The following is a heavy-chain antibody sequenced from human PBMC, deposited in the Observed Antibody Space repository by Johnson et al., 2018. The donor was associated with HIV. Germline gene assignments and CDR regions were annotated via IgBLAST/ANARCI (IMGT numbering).Heavy chain of an antibody. Sequence: QVQLVESGGGVVQPGRSLRLSCAASGFTFNSYGMHWVRQAPGKGLEWVSVMYSGGRTYYADSVKGRFTISRDNSKNTLYLQMNSLRAEDTAVYYCAKDRILSGYGPGAFDIWGQGTIVTVSS. V-gene: IGHV3-NL1*01. CDR1: GFTFNSYG. J-gene: IGHJ3*02. CDR2: MYSGGRT. D-gene: IGHD5-12*01. CDR3: AKDRILSGYGPGAFDI.